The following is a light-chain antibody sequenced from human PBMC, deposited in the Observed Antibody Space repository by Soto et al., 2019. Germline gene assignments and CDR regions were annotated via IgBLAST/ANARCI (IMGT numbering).Light chain of an antibody. CDR3: NSYTTSNTFV. CDR2: EVI. V-gene: IGLV2-14*03. J-gene: IGLJ1*01. Sequence: LTQPASVSGSPGQAITVSCSGTSSDIGAHNFVSWYQQHPGKAPKLIIYEVINRPSGVSDRFSGSKSGNTASLTISGLQSEDEADYYCNSYTTSNTFVFXSGTKVTVL. CDR1: SSDIGAHNF.